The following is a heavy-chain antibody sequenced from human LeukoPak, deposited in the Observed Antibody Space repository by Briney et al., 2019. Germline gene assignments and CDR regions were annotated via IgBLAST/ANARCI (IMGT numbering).Heavy chain of an antibody. V-gene: IGHV3-74*01. CDR1: GFTFRSYW. Sequence: GGSLRLCCAASGFTFRSYWMHWVRQAPGKGLVWVSRIKSDGSSTIYADSVKGRFTISRDNAKNTLYLQMNSLRAEDTAVYYCTRTYYYDSIDYFDYWGQGALVTVSS. CDR3: TRTYYYDSIDYFDY. D-gene: IGHD3-22*01. J-gene: IGHJ4*02. CDR2: IKSDGSST.